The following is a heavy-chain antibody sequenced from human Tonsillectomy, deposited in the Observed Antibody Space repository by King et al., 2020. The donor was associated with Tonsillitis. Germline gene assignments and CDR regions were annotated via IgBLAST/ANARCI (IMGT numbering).Heavy chain of an antibody. CDR1: GYTFSSFY. Sequence: QLVQSGAEVKKPGASVKVSCKASGYTFSSFYMHWVRQAPGQGLEWMGIISPSGGSTSAAQKFQGRVTMAIDTSPTTVYMELNRLRSEDTALYYCAREAHVDASFDYWGQGTLVSVSS. CDR2: ISPSGGST. CDR3: AREAHVDASFDY. D-gene: IGHD2-15*01. V-gene: IGHV1-46*01. J-gene: IGHJ4*02.